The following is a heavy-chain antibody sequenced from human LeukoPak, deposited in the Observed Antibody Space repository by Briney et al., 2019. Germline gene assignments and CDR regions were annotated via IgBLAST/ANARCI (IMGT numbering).Heavy chain of an antibody. CDR1: GGSISSSRYY. J-gene: IGHJ4*02. CDR3: AATYDYDILTGFDY. D-gene: IGHD3-9*01. V-gene: IGHV4-39*01. CDR2: IYYSGST. Sequence: PSETLSLTCTVSGGSISSSRYYWGWIRQPPGKGLEWIGSIYYSGSTYYNPSLKSRVTISVDTSKNQFSLKLSSVTAADTAVYYCAATYDYDILTGFDYWGQGTLVTVSS.